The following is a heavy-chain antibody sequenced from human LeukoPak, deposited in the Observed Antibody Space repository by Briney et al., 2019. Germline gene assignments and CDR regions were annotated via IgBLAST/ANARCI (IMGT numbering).Heavy chain of an antibody. V-gene: IGHV3-66*01. CDR1: GFTFSNYW. D-gene: IGHD6-13*01. J-gene: IGHJ6*02. Sequence: GGSLRLSCAASGFTFSNYWMNWVRQAPGKGLEWVSVIYSGGSTYYADSVKGRFTISRDNSKNTLYLQMNSLRAEDTAVYYCARDSPAGIAAAGTGTYYYYGMDVWGQGTTVTVSS. CDR3: ARDSPAGIAAAGTGTYYYYGMDV. CDR2: IYSGGST.